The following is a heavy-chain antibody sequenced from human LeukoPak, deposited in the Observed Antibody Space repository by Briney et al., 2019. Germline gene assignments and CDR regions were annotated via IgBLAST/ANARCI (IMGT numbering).Heavy chain of an antibody. Sequence: GGSLRLPCAASGFTFSSYSMNWVRQAPGKGLEWVSSISSSSSYIYYADSVKGRFTISRDNAKNSLYLQMNSLRAEDTAVYYCARTPHDIVVVIHPPIAFDIWGQGTMVTVSS. J-gene: IGHJ3*02. CDR1: GFTFSSYS. CDR3: ARTPHDIVVVIHPPIAFDI. CDR2: ISSSSSYI. V-gene: IGHV3-21*01. D-gene: IGHD3-22*01.